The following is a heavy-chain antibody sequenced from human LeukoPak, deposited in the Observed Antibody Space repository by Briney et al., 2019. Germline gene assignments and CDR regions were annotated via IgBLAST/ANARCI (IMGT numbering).Heavy chain of an antibody. J-gene: IGHJ4*02. CDR2: IHTSGNT. V-gene: IGHV4-61*02. Sequence: PSQTLSLTCIVSGDSISSGSYYWTWLRQPAGKGLEWIGRIHTSGNTNYSPSLKSRVTISRDPSKNQFSLRLTSVTAADTAVYYCVRDWNGDYFDYWGQGTLVTVSS. CDR1: GDSISSGSYY. D-gene: IGHD1-1*01. CDR3: VRDWNGDYFDY.